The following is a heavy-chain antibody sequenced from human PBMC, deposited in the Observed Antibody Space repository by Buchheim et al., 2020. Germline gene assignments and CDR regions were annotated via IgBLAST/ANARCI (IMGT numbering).Heavy chain of an antibody. V-gene: IGHV3-30*18. CDR2: ISDDGRNK. CDR1: GFTFSSYG. J-gene: IGHJ4*02. D-gene: IGHD3-22*01. CDR3: AKVDYYYDSSGGAIDY. Sequence: QVRLVESGGGVVQPGKSLRLSCAASGFTFSSYGMHWVRQAPGKGLDWVAVISDDGRNKNYADSVQGRFTISRDHSKNPLDLQMNSLRAEDTAVYYCAKVDYYYDSSGGAIDYWGQGTL.